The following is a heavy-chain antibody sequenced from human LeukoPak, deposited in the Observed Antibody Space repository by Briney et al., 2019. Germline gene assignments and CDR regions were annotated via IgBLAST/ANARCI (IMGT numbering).Heavy chain of an antibody. CDR3: ARLLWFGG. Sequence: GGSLILSCAASGFSFGGYAMHWFRQGPGQGLEWVSGIYSGGSTYYADSVKGRFTISRDNSKNTLYLQMNSLRAEDTAVYYCARLLWFGGWGQGTLVTVSS. J-gene: IGHJ4*02. V-gene: IGHV3-53*01. D-gene: IGHD3-10*01. CDR2: IYSGGST. CDR1: GFSFGGYA.